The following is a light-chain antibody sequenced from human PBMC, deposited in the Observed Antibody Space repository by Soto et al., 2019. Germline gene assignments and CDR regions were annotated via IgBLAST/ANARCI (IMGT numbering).Light chain of an antibody. CDR3: QQRSSWPIT. J-gene: IGKJ3*01. CDR1: QNINSY. CDR2: ATS. Sequence: EIVLTQSPATLSLSPGERATLSCRASQNINSYLAWYQQKPGQAPRLLIYATSNRATGIPARFSGSGSGTDFTLSISSLEPEGFAVYYCQQRSSWPITFGPGTKVDIK. V-gene: IGKV3-11*01.